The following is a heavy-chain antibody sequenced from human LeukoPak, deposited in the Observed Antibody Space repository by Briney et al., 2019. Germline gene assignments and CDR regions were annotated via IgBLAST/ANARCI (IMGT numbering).Heavy chain of an antibody. CDR3: AKILSPATRLPVGYFDF. V-gene: IGHV3-23*01. Sequence: GGSLRLSCAASRFTFSSYAMTWVRQAPGKGLERVSGISGSGVSTYYADSVKGRFTISRDNSKNTLYLQMNSLRAEDTAVYYCAKILSPATRLPVGYFDFWGQGTLVTVSS. D-gene: IGHD4-11*01. CDR2: ISGSGVST. CDR1: RFTFSSYA. J-gene: IGHJ4*02.